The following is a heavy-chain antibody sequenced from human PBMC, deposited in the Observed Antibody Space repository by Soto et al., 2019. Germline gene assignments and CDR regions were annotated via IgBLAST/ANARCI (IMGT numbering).Heavy chain of an antibody. D-gene: IGHD3-22*01. CDR1: GGTFSSYA. CDR3: ARDHRYYYDSSGYYADY. J-gene: IGHJ4*02. Sequence: QVQLVQSGAEVKKPGSSVKVSCKASGGTFSSYAISWVRQAPGQGLEWMGGIIPIFGTASYAQKFQGRVTITADESTSTAYMELSSLRSEDTAVYYCARDHRYYYDSSGYYADYWGQGTLVTVSS. V-gene: IGHV1-69*01. CDR2: IIPIFGTA.